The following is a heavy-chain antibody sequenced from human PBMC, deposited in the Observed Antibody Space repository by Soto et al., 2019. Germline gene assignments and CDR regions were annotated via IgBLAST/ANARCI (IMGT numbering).Heavy chain of an antibody. V-gene: IGHV3-23*01. CDR2: ISGSGGST. CDR1: EFTFGDYG. D-gene: IGHD2-2*01. J-gene: IGHJ4*02. Sequence: GGSLRLSCSTSEFTFGDYGMTWFRQAPGKGLEWVSTISGSGGSTYFADSVKGRFTISRDNSKNTLYLQMNSLRAEDTAVYYCTSSLDYWGQGTLVTVSS. CDR3: TSSLDY.